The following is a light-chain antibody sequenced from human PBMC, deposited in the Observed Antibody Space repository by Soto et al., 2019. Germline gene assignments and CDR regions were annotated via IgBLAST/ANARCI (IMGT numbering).Light chain of an antibody. CDR2: GAS. CDR1: QSISNH. V-gene: IGKV1-33*01. Sequence: DIKMTQSPSSLSASVGARVTITCRASQSISNHLNWYQQKPGKAPKILIYGASNLETGVPSRFSGSGSGTDFTFTISSLQAEDIATYFCQQYDSVFTLRQGTRLEI. CDR3: QQYDSVFT. J-gene: IGKJ5*01.